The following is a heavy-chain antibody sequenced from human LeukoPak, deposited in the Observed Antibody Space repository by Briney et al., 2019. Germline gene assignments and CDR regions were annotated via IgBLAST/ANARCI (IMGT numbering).Heavy chain of an antibody. Sequence: GESPKISCKGSGYRLNYWIGWLRQIAGKGLEWMGVIYPGDSDTRYSPSFQGQVTISADKPISTAYLQWGSLKASDTAMYYRARAVAGAPEYFQHWGQGTLVTVSS. CDR3: ARAVAGAPEYFQH. CDR2: IYPGDSDT. CDR1: GYRLNYW. V-gene: IGHV5-51*04. D-gene: IGHD6-19*01. J-gene: IGHJ1*01.